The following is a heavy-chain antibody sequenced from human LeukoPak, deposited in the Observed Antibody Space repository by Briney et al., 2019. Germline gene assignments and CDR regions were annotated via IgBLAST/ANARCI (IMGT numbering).Heavy chain of an antibody. CDR1: GYTFTGYY. Sequence: ASVKVSCKASGYTFTGYYMHWVRQAPGQGLEWMGWINPNSGGANYAQKFQGRVTMTRDTSISTAYMELSRLRSDDTAVYYCARALWFGDQSYHYWGQGTLVTVSS. CDR3: ARALWFGDQSYHY. J-gene: IGHJ4*02. V-gene: IGHV1-2*02. CDR2: INPNSGGA. D-gene: IGHD3-10*01.